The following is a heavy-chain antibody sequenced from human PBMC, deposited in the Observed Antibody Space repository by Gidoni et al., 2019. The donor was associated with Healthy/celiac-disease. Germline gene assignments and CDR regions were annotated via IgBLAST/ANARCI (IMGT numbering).Heavy chain of an antibody. CDR3: AKDSENKWELRQ. D-gene: IGHD1-26*01. Sequence: QVQLVESGGGVVQPGRSLRLSCAASGFPFSSYGMHWVRQAPGKGLEWVALISNEGSYQYHADSVKGRFTISRDNSKNTLYLQMNSLRPEDTAVYYCAKDSENKWELRQWGQGTLVTVSS. CDR1: GFPFSSYG. J-gene: IGHJ4*02. V-gene: IGHV3-30*18. CDR2: ISNEGSYQ.